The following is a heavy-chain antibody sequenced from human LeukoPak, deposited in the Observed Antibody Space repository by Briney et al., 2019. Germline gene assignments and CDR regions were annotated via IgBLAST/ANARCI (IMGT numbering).Heavy chain of an antibody. CDR1: GDSISSSSYY. D-gene: IGHD3-22*01. Sequence: SETLSLTCTVSGDSISSSSYYWGWIRQPPGKGLEWIASIYSSVTYYNPSLKSRVTISVDTSKNQFALRLSSVTAADTAVYYCARHPYYYDSSGYPRFLDSWGRGTQVTVSS. V-gene: IGHV4-39*01. CDR3: ARHPYYYDSSGYPRFLDS. CDR2: IYSSVT. J-gene: IGHJ4*02.